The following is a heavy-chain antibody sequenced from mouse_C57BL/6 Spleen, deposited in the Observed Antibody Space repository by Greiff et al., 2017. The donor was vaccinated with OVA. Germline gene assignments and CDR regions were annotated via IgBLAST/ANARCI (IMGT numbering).Heavy chain of an antibody. V-gene: IGHV5-16*01. Sequence: EVKLVESEGGLVQPGSSMKLSCTASGFTFSDYYMAWVRQVPEKGLEWVANINYDGSSTYYLDSLKSRFIISRDNAKNILYLQMSSLKSEDTATYYCARGGGYDGYYGDAMDYWGQGTSVTVSS. CDR1: GFTFSDYY. J-gene: IGHJ4*01. D-gene: IGHD2-3*01. CDR2: INYDGSST. CDR3: ARGGGYDGYYGDAMDY.